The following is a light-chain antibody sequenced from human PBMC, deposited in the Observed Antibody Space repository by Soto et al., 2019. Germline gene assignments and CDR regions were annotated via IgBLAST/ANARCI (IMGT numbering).Light chain of an antibody. CDR1: SSNIESND. Sequence: QSVLTQPPSVSAAPGQKVTISCSGNSSNIESNDVSWYQQLPGKAPKLLIYENSQRPSGIPDRFSGSKSGTSATLGITGLQTGDEADYYCGTWDSSLIALFGTGTKVTVL. CDR2: ENS. V-gene: IGLV1-51*02. CDR3: GTWDSSLIAL. J-gene: IGLJ1*01.